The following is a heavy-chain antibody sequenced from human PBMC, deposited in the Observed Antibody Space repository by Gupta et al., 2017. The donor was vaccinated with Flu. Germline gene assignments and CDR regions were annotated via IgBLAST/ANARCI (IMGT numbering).Heavy chain of an antibody. D-gene: IGHD4-23*01. V-gene: IGHV1-69*02. J-gene: IGHJ1*01. CDR1: GGTSRSLP. Sequence: QVHLVQSGPEVQRPGSSVKVPCRASGGTSRSLPIRCVRQAPVQGLEWMGRIVPSLGMTNFAQKFQGRITLSGDEVSSTVYMGMGSLTLDDSAIYYCAEHPGNLATSWGQGTRVTVSS. CDR2: IVPSLGMT. CDR3: AEHPGNLATS.